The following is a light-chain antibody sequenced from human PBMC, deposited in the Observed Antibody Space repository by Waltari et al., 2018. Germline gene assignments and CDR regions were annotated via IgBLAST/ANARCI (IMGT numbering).Light chain of an antibody. CDR1: SGSISSTSY. CDR2: KIN. J-gene: IGLJ3*02. V-gene: IGLV8-61*01. CDR3: ALYMGSGIWV. Sequence: QTVVTQEPSLSVSPGGTVTLTCALTSGSISSTSYATWYQQTPGQPPRTLVYKINSRSSGFPDRFSGSMLGDKAALTITGAQADDECDYYCALYMGSGIWVFGGGTKLTVL.